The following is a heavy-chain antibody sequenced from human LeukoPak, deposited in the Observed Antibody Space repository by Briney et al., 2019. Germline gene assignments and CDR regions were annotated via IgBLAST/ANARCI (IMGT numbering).Heavy chain of an antibody. D-gene: IGHD6-6*01. J-gene: IGHJ4*02. Sequence: GGSLRLSCAASGCTFSSYAMSWVRQAPGKGLEWVSSISGSGSSTYYADSVKGRFTISRDNSKNTLYLQMNSLRGEDTAVYYCAKDLPTARPYYFDYWGQGALVTVSS. CDR1: GCTFSSYA. CDR3: AKDLPTARPYYFDY. V-gene: IGHV3-23*01. CDR2: ISGSGSST.